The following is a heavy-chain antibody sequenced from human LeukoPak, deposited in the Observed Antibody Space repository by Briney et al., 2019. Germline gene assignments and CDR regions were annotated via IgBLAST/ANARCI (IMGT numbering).Heavy chain of an antibody. V-gene: IGHV3-11*01. CDR1: GFTFSDYY. D-gene: IGHD1-26*01. CDR2: ISSSGRTV. J-gene: IGHJ4*02. CDR3: ARDGGSYYVAY. Sequence: PGGSLRLSCAASGFTFSDYYISWIRQAPGKGLEWISYISSSGRTVDQADSVKGRITISRDNAKNSVYLQMNSLRAEDTAVYYCARDGGSYYVAYWGQGTLVTVSS.